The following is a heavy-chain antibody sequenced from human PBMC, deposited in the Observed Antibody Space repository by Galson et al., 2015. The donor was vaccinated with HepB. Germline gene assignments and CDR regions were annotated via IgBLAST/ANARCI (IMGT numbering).Heavy chain of an antibody. J-gene: IGHJ4*02. V-gene: IGHV1-3*01. CDR3: ASVALPGIAAAGGGY. CDR1: GYTFTSYA. D-gene: IGHD6-13*01. CDR2: INAGNGNT. Sequence: SVKVSCKASGYTFTSYAMHWVRQAPGQRLEWMGWINAGNGNTKYSQKFQGRVTITRDTSASTAYMELSSLRSEDTAVYYCASVALPGIAAAGGGYWGQGTLVTVSS.